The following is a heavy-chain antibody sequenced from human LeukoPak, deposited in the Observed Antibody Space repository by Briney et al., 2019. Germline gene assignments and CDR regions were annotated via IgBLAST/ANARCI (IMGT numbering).Heavy chain of an antibody. CDR1: GFTFSTYW. Sequence: GGSLRLSCAASGFTFSTYWMSWGRQAPGKGLEWVANIKRDGSEKYYVDSVKGRFTISRDNAKNSLYLQINSLRAEDTAVYYCARDGRAWSFDYWGQGTLVTVSS. V-gene: IGHV3-7*04. D-gene: IGHD1-26*01. CDR2: IKRDGSEK. J-gene: IGHJ4*02. CDR3: ARDGRAWSFDY.